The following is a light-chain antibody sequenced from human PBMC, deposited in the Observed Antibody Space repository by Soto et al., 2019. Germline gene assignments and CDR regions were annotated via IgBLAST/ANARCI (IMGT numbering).Light chain of an antibody. CDR3: QQYDDLLRLT. J-gene: IGKJ4*01. Sequence: EIVTTQSPSTLSVSPGERATLSCRASQSVNIYLAWYQQKPGQAPRLLIFGASYRATGIPARFSGSGSGTEFNLTISSLQSEDFAVYFCQQYDDLLRLTLGGGAKV. CDR2: GAS. CDR1: QSVNIY. V-gene: IGKV3D-15*01.